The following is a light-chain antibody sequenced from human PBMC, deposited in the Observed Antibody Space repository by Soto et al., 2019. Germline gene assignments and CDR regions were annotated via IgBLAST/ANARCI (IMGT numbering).Light chain of an antibody. CDR2: DAS. J-gene: IGKJ1*01. CDR3: QQYYDWPRT. CDR1: QSVSRY. Sequence: EIVLTQSRATPPLSPGERATLSCRASQSVSRYLALYQQKPGQAPRLIIYDASNRATGIPARFSVSGSGTEVTLTISSLKSEDGAVYFGQQYYDWPRTFGQGTKV. V-gene: IGKV3-11*01.